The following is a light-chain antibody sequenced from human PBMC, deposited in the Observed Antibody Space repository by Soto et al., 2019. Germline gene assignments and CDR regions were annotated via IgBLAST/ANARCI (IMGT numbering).Light chain of an antibody. CDR2: KVP. V-gene: IGKV2D-30*01. CDR3: MQATLWPYT. CDR1: QSLVYSDGNPF. Sequence: DVVMTQSPLSLPVTLGQPASISCRSSQSLVYSDGNPFLNWYQQRTGQSPRRLIYKVPNWDSGVPERFSGSGAGTDFTLKISRVEAEDVGVYYCMQATLWPYTFGQGTKLEIK. J-gene: IGKJ2*01.